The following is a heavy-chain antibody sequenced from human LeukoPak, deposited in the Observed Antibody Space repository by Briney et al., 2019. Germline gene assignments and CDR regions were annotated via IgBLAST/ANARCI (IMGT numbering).Heavy chain of an antibody. CDR1: GGSISSYY. CDR3: ARLSSTRKLDP. D-gene: IGHD2-2*01. V-gene: IGHV4-59*12. CDR2: IYYSGST. Sequence: PSETLSLTCTVSGGSISSYYWSWIRQPPGKGLEWIGYIYYSGSTNYNPSLKSRVTISVDTSKNQFSLKLSSVTAADTAVYYCARLSSTRKLDPWGQGTLVTVSS. J-gene: IGHJ5*02.